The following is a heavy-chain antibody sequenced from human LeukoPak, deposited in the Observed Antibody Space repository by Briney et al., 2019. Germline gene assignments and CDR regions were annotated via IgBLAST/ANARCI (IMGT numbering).Heavy chain of an antibody. CDR1: GYSFTSYW. D-gene: IGHD2-2*01. J-gene: IGHJ6*03. Sequence: GESLKISCKGSGYSFTSYWIGWVRQMPGKGLEWMGIIYPGDSDTRYSPSFQGQVTISADKSISTAYLQWSSLKASDTAMYYCASSSTSPYYYYYMDVWGKGTTVTVSS. CDR3: ASSSTSPYYYYYMDV. V-gene: IGHV5-51*01. CDR2: IYPGDSDT.